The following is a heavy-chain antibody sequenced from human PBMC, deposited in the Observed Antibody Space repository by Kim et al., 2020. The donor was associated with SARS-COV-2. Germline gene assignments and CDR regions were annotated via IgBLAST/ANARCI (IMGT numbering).Heavy chain of an antibody. Sequence: SETLSLTCTVSGGSISSGGYYWSWIRQHPGKGLEWIGYIYYSGSTYYNPSLKSRVTISVDTSKNQFSLRLSSVTAADTAVYYCARLPRNIVVVDGGFDYWGQGTLVTVSS. D-gene: IGHD2-15*01. V-gene: IGHV4-31*03. J-gene: IGHJ4*02. CDR3: ARLPRNIVVVDGGFDY. CDR1: GGSISSGGYY. CDR2: IYYSGST.